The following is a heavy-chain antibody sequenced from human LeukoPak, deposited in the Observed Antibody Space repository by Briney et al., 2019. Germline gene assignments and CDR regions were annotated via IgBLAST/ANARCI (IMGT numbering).Heavy chain of an antibody. D-gene: IGHD5-24*01. CDR3: ARMGDGYIFDPDY. CDR1: GGTFSSYA. J-gene: IGHJ4*02. CDR2: IIPILGIA. V-gene: IGHV1-69*10. Sequence: ASVKVSCKASGGTFSSYAISWVRQAPGQGLEWMGRIIPILGIADYAQKFQGRVTITADKSTSTAYMELSSLRSEDTAVYYCARMGDGYIFDPDYWGQGTLVTVSS.